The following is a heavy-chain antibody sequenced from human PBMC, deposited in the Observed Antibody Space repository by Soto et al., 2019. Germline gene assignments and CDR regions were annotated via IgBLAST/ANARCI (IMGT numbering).Heavy chain of an antibody. D-gene: IGHD6-13*01. Sequence: SETLSLTCIVSGGAISERYWNWVRQPPGKGLEWSWLILANGHTDYNPSLKSRVTMSVDASKNQFSLRLTSMTAADTAVYYCVAILAASALTWLDPWGRGTLVTVSS. CDR1: GGAISERY. V-gene: IGHV4-4*07. CDR3: VAILAASALTWLDP. CDR2: ILANGHT. J-gene: IGHJ5*02.